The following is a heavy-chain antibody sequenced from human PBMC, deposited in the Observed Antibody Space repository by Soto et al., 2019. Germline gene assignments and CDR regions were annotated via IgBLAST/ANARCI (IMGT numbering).Heavy chain of an antibody. J-gene: IGHJ6*02. V-gene: IGHV4-34*01. CDR1: GGSFSGYY. Sequence: PSETLSLTCAVYGGSFSGYYWSWIRQPPGKGLEWIGEINHSGSTNYNPSLKSRVTISVDTSKNQFSLKLSSVTAADTAVYYCARGSGDSVVAAAGTGYGMDVWGQGTTVTVSS. D-gene: IGHD6-13*01. CDR2: INHSGST. CDR3: ARGSGDSVVAAAGTGYGMDV.